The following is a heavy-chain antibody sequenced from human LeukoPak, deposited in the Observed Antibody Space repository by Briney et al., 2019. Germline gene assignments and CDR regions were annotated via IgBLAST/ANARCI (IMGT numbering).Heavy chain of an antibody. D-gene: IGHD3-10*01. J-gene: IGHJ4*02. CDR1: RFTFSSYA. CDR2: ISGSGGST. Sequence: GGSLRLSCAASRFTFSSYAMSWVRQAPGKGLEWVSAISGSGGSTYYADSVKGRFTISRDNSKNTLYLQMNSLRAEDTAVYYCAKEVGYYGSGSYNLDYWGQGTLVTVSS. CDR3: AKEVGYYGSGSYNLDY. V-gene: IGHV3-23*01.